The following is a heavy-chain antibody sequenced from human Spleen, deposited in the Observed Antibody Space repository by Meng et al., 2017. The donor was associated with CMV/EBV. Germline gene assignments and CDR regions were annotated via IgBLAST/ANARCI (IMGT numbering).Heavy chain of an antibody. V-gene: IGHV1-18*01. CDR2: ISAYNGNT. Sequence: SCRASGNTFTSYASSWVRQAPGRRREWMRRISAYNGNTNYAQRLQGRVTMTTDTSTSTAYMELRGVRSDDTAVYYCAGNGGSRVFDYWGQGTLVTVSS. D-gene: IGHD2-15*01. CDR3: AGNGGSRVFDY. CDR1: GNTFTSYA. J-gene: IGHJ4*02.